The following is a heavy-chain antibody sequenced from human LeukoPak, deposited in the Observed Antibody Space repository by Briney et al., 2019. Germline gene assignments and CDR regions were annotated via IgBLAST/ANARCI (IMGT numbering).Heavy chain of an antibody. V-gene: IGHV4-39*07. CDR2: IYYSGST. J-gene: IGHJ4*02. CDR1: GGSISSSSYY. Sequence: SETLSLTCTVSGGSISSSSYYWGWIRQPPGKGLEWIGSIYYSGSTYYNPSLKSRVTISVDTSKNQFSLKLSSVTAADTAVYYCARGYYYYDSSGYYPREYYFDYWGQGTLVTVSS. CDR3: ARGYYYYDSSGYYPREYYFDY. D-gene: IGHD3-22*01.